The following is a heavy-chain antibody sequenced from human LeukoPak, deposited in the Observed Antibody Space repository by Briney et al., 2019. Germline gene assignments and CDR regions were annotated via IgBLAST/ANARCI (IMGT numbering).Heavy chain of an antibody. J-gene: IGHJ4*02. D-gene: IGHD1-1*01. V-gene: IGHV3-21*01. Sequence: GGSLRLSCAASGFTFSDYSMNWVRQAPGKGLEWVSSISRSSTYIYFADSVKGRFTISRDNAKNSLYLQMNSLRAEDTAVYYCARGGWKDYFDYWGQRTLVTVSS. CDR2: ISRSSTYI. CDR1: GFTFSDYS. CDR3: ARGGWKDYFDY.